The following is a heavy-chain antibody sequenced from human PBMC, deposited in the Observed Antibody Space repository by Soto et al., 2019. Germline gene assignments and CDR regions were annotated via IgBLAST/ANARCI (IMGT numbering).Heavy chain of an antibody. CDR2: MNPNSANT. J-gene: IGHJ5*01. V-gene: IGHV1-8*01. CDR3: ATKRKVRRGATSWGGSTWFDS. D-gene: IGHD3-10*01. Sequence: QAQLVQSGAEVKRPGASVTVSCQASGNTFSNFDINWVRLATGQGLEWMGRMNPNSANTAYAQKFLGRIPMTSSTSISAAYMELSNLRSDDTAVYYCATKRKVRRGATSWGGSTWFDSWGQGTLVTVSS. CDR1: GNTFSNFD.